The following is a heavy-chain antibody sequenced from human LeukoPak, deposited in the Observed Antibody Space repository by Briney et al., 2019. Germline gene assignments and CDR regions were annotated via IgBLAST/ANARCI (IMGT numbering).Heavy chain of an antibody. Sequence: SETLSLTCTVSGGSVSNSFWSWIRQPAGKGLEWIGRIYSSGRTNYNPSLKSRVTMSVDTSRNQFSLRLTSVTAAATAVYYCARAPGGCGGTCPFDYWGQGSLVADSS. V-gene: IGHV4-4*07. CDR2: IYSSGRT. J-gene: IGHJ4*02. CDR1: GGSVSNSF. D-gene: IGHD2-21*01. CDR3: ARAPGGCGGTCPFDY.